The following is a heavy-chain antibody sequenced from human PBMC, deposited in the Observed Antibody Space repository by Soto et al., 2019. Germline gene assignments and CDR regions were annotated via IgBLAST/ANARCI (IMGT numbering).Heavy chain of an antibody. CDR3: AGLPYSSGWEDY. D-gene: IGHD6-19*01. J-gene: IGHJ4*02. CDR1: GGSISSYY. Sequence: QVQLQESGPGLVKPSETLSLTCTVSGGSISSYYWSWIRQPPGKGLEWIGYIYYSGSTNYNPSLTSRXXIXVXXSKNQFSLKLSSVTAADTAVYYCAGLPYSSGWEDYWGQGTLVTVSS. CDR2: IYYSGST. V-gene: IGHV4-59*01.